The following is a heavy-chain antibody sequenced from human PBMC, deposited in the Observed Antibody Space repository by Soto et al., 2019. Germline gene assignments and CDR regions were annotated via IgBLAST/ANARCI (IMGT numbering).Heavy chain of an antibody. D-gene: IGHD3-16*01. CDR2: ISSSSSYI. Sequence: GGSLRLSCAASGFTFSSYSTNWVRQAPGKGLEWVSSISSSSSYIYYADSVKGRFTISRDNAKNSLYLQMNSLRAEDTAVYYCARDVMSVRAFDIWGQGTMVTVSS. CDR1: GFTFSSYS. J-gene: IGHJ3*02. V-gene: IGHV3-21*01. CDR3: ARDVMSVRAFDI.